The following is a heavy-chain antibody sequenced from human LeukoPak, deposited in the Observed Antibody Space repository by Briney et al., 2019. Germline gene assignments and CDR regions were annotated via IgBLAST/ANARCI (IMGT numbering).Heavy chain of an antibody. CDR1: GGSISSYY. D-gene: IGHD1-26*01. V-gene: IGHV4-59*08. J-gene: IGHJ3*02. CDR3: ARYGATDAFDI. CDR2: IYYSGIT. Sequence: SETLSLTCTVSGGSISSYYWSWIRQPPGKGLEWIGYIYYSGITNYNPSLKSRVTMSVDTSKNQFSLKLTSVTAADTAVYYCARYGATDAFDIWGQGTMVTVSS.